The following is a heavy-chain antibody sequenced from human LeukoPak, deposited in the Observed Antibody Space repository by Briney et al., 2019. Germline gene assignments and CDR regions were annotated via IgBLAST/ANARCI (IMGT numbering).Heavy chain of an antibody. V-gene: IGHV4-4*07. CDR3: ARRVRSADYRLDY. J-gene: IGHJ4*02. CDR2: ISTSGST. CDR1: GGYISSYH. Sequence: PSETLSLTCSVSGGYISSYHWSWIRQPAGKGLESIGHISTSGSTNYNPSLKSRVTISLDASKSQFYLKLNSVTAADTAVYYCARRVRSADYRLDYWGQGTLVTVSS. D-gene: IGHD4-11*01.